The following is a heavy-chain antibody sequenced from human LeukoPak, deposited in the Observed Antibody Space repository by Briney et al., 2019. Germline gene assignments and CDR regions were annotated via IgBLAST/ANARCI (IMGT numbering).Heavy chain of an antibody. D-gene: IGHD1-26*01. CDR3: ARGATMYDFDY. V-gene: IGHV3-21*01. CDR1: GFTFSSYS. J-gene: IGHJ4*02. Sequence: PGGSLRLSCAASGFTFSSYSMNWVRQAPGKGLEWVSSISSSSSYICYADSVKGRFTISRDNAKNSLYLQMNSLRAEDTAVYYCARGATMYDFDYWGQGTLVTVSS. CDR2: ISSSSSYI.